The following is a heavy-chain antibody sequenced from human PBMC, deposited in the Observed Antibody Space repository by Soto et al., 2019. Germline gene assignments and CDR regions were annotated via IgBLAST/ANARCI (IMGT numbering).Heavy chain of an antibody. CDR2: IKSEPDGGTT. Sequence: XGSLRLSCAASGVTFSHAWMSWVRQAPGKGLEWVGRIKSEPDGGTTDYAAPVKGRFTISRDDSKNTLFLQMNSLKIEDTAVYYCTTAGLGNWGQGNPVTVSS. J-gene: IGHJ1*01. V-gene: IGHV3-15*01. CDR1: GVTFSHAW. CDR3: TTAGLGN. D-gene: IGHD3-16*01.